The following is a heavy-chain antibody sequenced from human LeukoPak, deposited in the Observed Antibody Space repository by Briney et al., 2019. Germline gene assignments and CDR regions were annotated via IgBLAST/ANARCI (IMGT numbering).Heavy chain of an antibody. CDR2: IYTSGNS. Sequence: SETLSLTCTVSGGSIDNDNNCWRWIRQPAGKGLEWIGRIYTSGNSNYNPSLKSRVTISIDTTKNQFSLKLSSVTAADTAVYYCASQSGYEDPVGLLEYWGQGTLVTVSS. D-gene: IGHD5-12*01. J-gene: IGHJ4*02. CDR3: ASQSGYEDPVGLLEY. V-gene: IGHV4-61*02. CDR1: GGSIDNDNNC.